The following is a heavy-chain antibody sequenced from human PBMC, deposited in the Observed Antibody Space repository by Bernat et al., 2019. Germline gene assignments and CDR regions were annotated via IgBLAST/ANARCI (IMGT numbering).Heavy chain of an antibody. CDR1: GGTFSSYT. Sequence: QVQLVQSGAEVKKPGSSVKVSCKASGGTFSSYTISWVRQAPGQGLEWMGRIIPILGIANYAQKFQGRVTITADKSTSTAYMELSSLRSEDTAVYYCASIPSKGQPAAAFDIWGQGTMVTVSS. J-gene: IGHJ3*02. D-gene: IGHD6-25*01. CDR2: IIPILGIA. CDR3: ASIPSKGQPAAAFDI. V-gene: IGHV1-69*02.